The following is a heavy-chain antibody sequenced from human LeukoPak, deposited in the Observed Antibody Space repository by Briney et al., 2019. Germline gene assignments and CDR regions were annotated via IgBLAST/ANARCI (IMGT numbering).Heavy chain of an antibody. J-gene: IGHJ4*02. CDR2: ISYDGSNK. Sequence: SCKASGFTFSSYAMHWVRQAPGKGLEWVAVISYDGSNKYYADSVKGRFTISRDNSKNTLYLQMNSLRAEDTAVYYCARERGQQLVQDYWGQGTLVTVSS. CDR3: ARERGQQLVQDY. D-gene: IGHD6-13*01. V-gene: IGHV3-30-3*01. CDR1: GFTFSSYA.